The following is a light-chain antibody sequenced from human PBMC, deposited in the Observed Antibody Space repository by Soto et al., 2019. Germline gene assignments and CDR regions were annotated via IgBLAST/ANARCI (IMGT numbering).Light chain of an antibody. CDR3: SSYAGSNTLL. V-gene: IGLV2-8*01. Sequence: QSVLTQPPSASGSPGQSVAISCTGTSSDVGGYNYVSWYQQHPNKAPKLLIYEVTKWPSGVPDRFSASKSGNTASLTISGLQAEDEADYYCSSYAGSNTLLFGGGTKLTVL. CDR1: SSDVGGYNY. CDR2: EVT. J-gene: IGLJ2*01.